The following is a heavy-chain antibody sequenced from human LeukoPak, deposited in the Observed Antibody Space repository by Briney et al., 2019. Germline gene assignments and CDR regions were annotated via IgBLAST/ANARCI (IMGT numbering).Heavy chain of an antibody. CDR1: GFTFSSYS. D-gene: IGHD3-10*01. J-gene: IGHJ4*02. CDR3: ARDPSTKSGRGASDY. V-gene: IGHV3-21*01. CDR2: ISSSSSYI. Sequence: GGSLRLSCAASGFTFSSYSMNWARQAPGKGLEWVSSISSSSSYIYYADSVKGRFTISRDNAKNSLYLQMNSLRAEDTAVYYCARDPSTKSGRGASDYWGQGTLVTVSS.